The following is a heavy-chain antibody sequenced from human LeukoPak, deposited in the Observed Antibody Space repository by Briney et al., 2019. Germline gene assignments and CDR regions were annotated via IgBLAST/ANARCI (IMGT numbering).Heavy chain of an antibody. D-gene: IGHD3-22*01. Sequence: SETLSLTCTVSGGSVSSGSYYWSWIRQPPGKGLEWIGYIYNSGSTNYNPSLKSRVTISVDTSKNQFSLKLSSVTAADTAVYYCARVNYYDSRGYYHAFDIWGQGTMVTVSS. V-gene: IGHV4-61*01. CDR2: IYNSGST. CDR1: GGSVSSGSYY. J-gene: IGHJ3*02. CDR3: ARVNYYDSRGYYHAFDI.